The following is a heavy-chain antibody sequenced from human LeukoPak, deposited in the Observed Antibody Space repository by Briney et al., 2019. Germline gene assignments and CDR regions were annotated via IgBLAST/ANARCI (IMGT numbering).Heavy chain of an antibody. Sequence: GGSLRLSCAASGFTFSSYAMSWVRQAPGKGLEWVSAISGSGGSTYYADSVKGRFTISRDNSKNTLYLQMNSLRAEDTAVYYCACKYYDILTGYYSFDYWGKGTLVTVSS. J-gene: IGHJ4*02. D-gene: IGHD3-9*01. V-gene: IGHV3-23*01. CDR2: ISGSGGST. CDR1: GFTFSSYA. CDR3: ACKYYDILTGYYSFDY.